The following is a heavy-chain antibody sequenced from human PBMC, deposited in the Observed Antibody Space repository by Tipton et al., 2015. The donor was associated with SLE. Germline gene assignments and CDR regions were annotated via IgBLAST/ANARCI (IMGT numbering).Heavy chain of an antibody. J-gene: IGHJ5*02. D-gene: IGHD3-16*01. CDR3: ARVQAYEGFDP. Sequence: TLSLTCTVSGGSISSSSYYWGWIRQPPGKWLEWIGSIYYSGSTYYNPSLKSRVTISVDTSKNQFSLKLSSVTAADTAVYYCARVQAYEGFDPWGQGTLVTVSS. CDR1: GGSISSSSYY. CDR2: IYYSGST. V-gene: IGHV4-39*07.